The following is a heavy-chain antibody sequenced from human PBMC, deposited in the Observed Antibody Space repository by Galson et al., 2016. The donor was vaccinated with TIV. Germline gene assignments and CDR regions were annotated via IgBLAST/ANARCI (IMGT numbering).Heavy chain of an antibody. CDR1: GYIFINYY. CDR2: INPDSGDT. V-gene: IGHV1-2*02. CDR3: ARVNRVWAPYCSGWYTDY. D-gene: IGHD6-19*01. Sequence: SVKVSCKASGYIFINYYMVWVRQAPGQGLEWMGWINPDSGDTNYAQNFQGRVTMTRDTSISTAYLQLSRLRSDDTALYYCARVNRVWAPYCSGWYTDYWGQGTLVTVS. J-gene: IGHJ4*02.